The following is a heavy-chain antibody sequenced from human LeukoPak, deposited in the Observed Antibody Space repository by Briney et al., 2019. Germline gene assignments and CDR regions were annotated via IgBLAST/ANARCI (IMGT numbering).Heavy chain of an antibody. CDR1: GGTFSSYA. J-gene: IGHJ4*02. D-gene: IGHD5-24*01. Sequence: ASVKVSCKASGGTFSSYAISWVRQAPGQGLEWMGRIIPILGIANYAQKFQGRVTITADKSTSTAYMELSSLRSEDTAVYYCASPRGRDGYNFDYWGQGTLVTVSS. V-gene: IGHV1-69*04. CDR3: ASPRGRDGYNFDY. CDR2: IIPILGIA.